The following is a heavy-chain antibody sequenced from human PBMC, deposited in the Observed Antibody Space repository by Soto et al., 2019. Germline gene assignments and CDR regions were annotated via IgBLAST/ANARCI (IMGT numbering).Heavy chain of an antibody. CDR2: IPYDGSNK. Sequence: PGGSLRLSCAASGFTFSSYAMHWVRQAPGKGLEWVAVIPYDGSNKYYADSVKGRFTISRDNSKNTLYLQMNSLRAEDTAVYYCARDRIIAAAGSWWCDPWGQGTLVTVSS. J-gene: IGHJ5*02. V-gene: IGHV3-30-3*01. CDR3: ARDRIIAAAGSWWCDP. D-gene: IGHD6-13*01. CDR1: GFTFSSYA.